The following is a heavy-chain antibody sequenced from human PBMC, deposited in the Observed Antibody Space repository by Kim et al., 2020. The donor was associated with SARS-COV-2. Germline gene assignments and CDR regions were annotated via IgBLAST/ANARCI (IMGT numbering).Heavy chain of an antibody. V-gene: IGHV1-69*13. D-gene: IGHD3-10*01. CDR2: IIPIFGTA. Sequence: SVKVSCKASGGTFSSYAISWVRQAPGQGLEWMGGIIPIFGTANYAQKFQGRVTITADESTSTAYMELSSLRSEDTAVYYCASRGQGIRGVSDAFDIWGQGTMVTVSS. CDR1: GGTFSSYA. CDR3: ASRGQGIRGVSDAFDI. J-gene: IGHJ3*02.